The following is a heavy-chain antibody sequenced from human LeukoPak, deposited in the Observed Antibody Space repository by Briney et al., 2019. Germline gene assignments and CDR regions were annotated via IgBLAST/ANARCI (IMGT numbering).Heavy chain of an antibody. J-gene: IGHJ4*02. CDR1: GFSFSSYW. CDR3: ARDQGWLQFDN. V-gene: IGHV3-7*05. CDR2: IKEDGSEK. D-gene: IGHD5-12*01. Sequence: GRSLRLSCAASGFSFSSYWMSWVRQAPGKWLEWVANIKEDGSEKYYVDSLRGRFTISRDNAKSSLSLQLNSLRVEDTAVYYCARDQGWLQFDNWGQGTLVTVSS.